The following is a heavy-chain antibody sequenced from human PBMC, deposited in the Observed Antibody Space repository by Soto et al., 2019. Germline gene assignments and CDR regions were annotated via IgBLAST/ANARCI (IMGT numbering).Heavy chain of an antibody. Sequence: QVQLVQSGAEVKESGASVKVSCKASGYTFSGYYIHWVRQAPGQGLEWVGEISPKSGGTRYAQKFQGRVTMTKDTSITTVYMELSNLSPDDTAVYYCGKGRSGEVGVFYWGQGTLVTVHS. J-gene: IGHJ4*02. D-gene: IGHD3-16*01. CDR1: GYTFSGYY. V-gene: IGHV1-2*02. CDR3: GKGRSGEVGVFY. CDR2: ISPKSGGT.